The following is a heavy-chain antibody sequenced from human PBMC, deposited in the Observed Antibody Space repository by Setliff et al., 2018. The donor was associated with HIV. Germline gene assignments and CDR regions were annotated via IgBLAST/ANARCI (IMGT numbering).Heavy chain of an antibody. Sequence: SETLSLTCAVYGGSFSDHYWTWIRQPPGKGLEWIGEINQSGISNFNPSLKSRVTMPIDTPKNQFSLKLSSATAADTGVYYCARHRDPPGSSWIFYYFYMDLWGGGTTVTVSS. CDR1: GGSFSDHY. J-gene: IGHJ6*03. CDR2: INQSGIS. V-gene: IGHV4-34*01. D-gene: IGHD6-13*01. CDR3: ARHRDPPGSSWIFYYFYMDL.